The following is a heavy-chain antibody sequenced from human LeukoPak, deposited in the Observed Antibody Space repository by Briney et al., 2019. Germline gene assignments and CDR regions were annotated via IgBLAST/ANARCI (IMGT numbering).Heavy chain of an antibody. CDR3: ARDRGGYPGY. D-gene: IGHD5-12*01. J-gene: IGHJ4*02. Sequence: GRSLRLSCAASGFTFSSYGMHWVRQAPGKGLEWVSSISSSSSYIYYADSVKGRFTISRDNAKNSLYLQMNSLRAEDTAVYYCARDRGGYPGYWGQGTLVTVSS. V-gene: IGHV3-21*01. CDR1: GFTFSSYG. CDR2: ISSSSSYI.